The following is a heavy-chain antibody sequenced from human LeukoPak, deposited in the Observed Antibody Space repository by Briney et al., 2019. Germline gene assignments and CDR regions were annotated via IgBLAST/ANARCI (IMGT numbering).Heavy chain of an antibody. Sequence: ASVKVSCKASGYTFTSCGISWGRQAPGQGLEWMGWISAYNANTNHAQKVQGRVTMTTDTSTSTAYMELRSLRSDDPAVYYCARDWYSSRWYTNAFDIWGQGTMVTVSS. CDR1: GYTFTSCG. J-gene: IGHJ3*02. CDR3: ARDWYSSRWYTNAFDI. D-gene: IGHD6-13*01. V-gene: IGHV1-18*01. CDR2: ISAYNANT.